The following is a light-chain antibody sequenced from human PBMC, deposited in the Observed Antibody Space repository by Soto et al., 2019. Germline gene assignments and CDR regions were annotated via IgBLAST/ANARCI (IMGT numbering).Light chain of an antibody. V-gene: IGKV3-11*01. CDR3: QHRANWPIT. Sequence: EIVLTQSPATLSLSPGERATLSCRASQSVSSHLAWYQQKPGQAPRLLIYDASNRATGIPARFSGSGSGTDFTLTISSLEPEDFAVYYCQHRANWPITFGGGTKVEIK. CDR2: DAS. CDR1: QSVSSH. J-gene: IGKJ4*01.